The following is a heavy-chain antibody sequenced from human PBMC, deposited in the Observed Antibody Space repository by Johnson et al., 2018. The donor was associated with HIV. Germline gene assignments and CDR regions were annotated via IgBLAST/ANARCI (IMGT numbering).Heavy chain of an antibody. CDR3: ARDRLYSSGWYGTDAFDI. V-gene: IGHV3-9*01. D-gene: IGHD6-19*01. CDR2: ISWNSGSI. CDR1: GFTFSDSY. Sequence: VQLVESGGGWVKPGGSLSLSCAASGFTFSDSYMNWIRQAPGKGLEWVSGISWNSGSIGYADSVKGRFTISRDNAKNSLYLQMNSLRAEDTALYYCARDRLYSSGWYGTDAFDIWGQGTMVTVSS. J-gene: IGHJ3*02.